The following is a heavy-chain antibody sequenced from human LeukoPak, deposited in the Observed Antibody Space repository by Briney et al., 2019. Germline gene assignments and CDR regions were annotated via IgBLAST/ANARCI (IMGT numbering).Heavy chain of an antibody. D-gene: IGHD6-6*01. CDR2: VNWNSGSI. CDR3: AKGVGIAARRNDAFDI. CDR1: GFTFDDYA. V-gene: IGHV3-9*01. J-gene: IGHJ3*02. Sequence: GGSLRLSCAASGFTFDDYAMHWVRQAPGKGLEWVSGVNWNSGSIGYADSVKGRFTISRDNAKNSLYLQTNSLRAEDTALYYCAKGVGIAARRNDAFDIWGQGTMVTVSS.